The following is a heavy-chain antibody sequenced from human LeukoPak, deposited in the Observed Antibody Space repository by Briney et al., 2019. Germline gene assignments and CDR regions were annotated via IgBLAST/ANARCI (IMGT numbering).Heavy chain of an antibody. J-gene: IGHJ4*02. V-gene: IGHV3-23*01. CDR2: ITTGGGNT. CDR1: GFIFRTYG. CDR3: AKGMYGVGGALDY. Sequence: QPGGSLRLFCAASGFIFRTYGMNWVRQARGEGLEYLSGITTGGGNTYYGDSLKGRFTISRDDSKDTLFLQMNSLRVEDTAVYYCAKGMYGVGGALDYWGRGSLVTVSS. D-gene: IGHD2-21*01.